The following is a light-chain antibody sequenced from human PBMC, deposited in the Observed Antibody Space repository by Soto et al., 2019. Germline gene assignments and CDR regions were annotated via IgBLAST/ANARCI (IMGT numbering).Light chain of an antibody. CDR1: NIESKS. Sequence: SYELTQPPSVSVAPGQTARITCWGNNIESKSVHWYQQRPGQAPVLVIYVDSDRPSGIPDRFSASTSGNKAALTISRVEAGDEADYYCQVWDTISDNYVFAYGTKATVL. CDR3: QVWDTISDNYV. J-gene: IGLJ1*01. V-gene: IGLV3-21*02. CDR2: VDS.